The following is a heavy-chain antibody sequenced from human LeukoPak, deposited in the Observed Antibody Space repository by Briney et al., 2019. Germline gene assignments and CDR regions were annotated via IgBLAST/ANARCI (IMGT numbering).Heavy chain of an antibody. CDR2: ISGSGGST. Sequence: GGSLRLSCAASGFTFSSYSMTWVRQAPGKGLEWVSAISGSGGSTYYADSVKGRFTISRDNSKNTLYLQMNSLRAEDTAVYYCAKAPVGGTPYYFDYWGQGTLVTVSS. D-gene: IGHD1-26*01. J-gene: IGHJ4*02. CDR3: AKAPVGGTPYYFDY. CDR1: GFTFSSYS. V-gene: IGHV3-23*01.